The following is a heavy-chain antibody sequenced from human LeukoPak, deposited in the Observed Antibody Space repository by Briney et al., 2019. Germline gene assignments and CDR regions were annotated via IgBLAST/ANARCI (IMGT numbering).Heavy chain of an antibody. V-gene: IGHV1-2*04. D-gene: IGHD5-18*01. Sequence: EASVKVSCKASGYTFTGYYMHWVRQAPGQGLEWMGWINPNSGGTNYAQKFQGWVTMTRDTSISTAYMELSRLRSDDTAVYYCATTAMDSYYYYGRDVGGQGTTVTVSS. CDR3: ATTAMDSYYYYGRDV. J-gene: IGHJ6*02. CDR1: GYTFTGYY. CDR2: INPNSGGT.